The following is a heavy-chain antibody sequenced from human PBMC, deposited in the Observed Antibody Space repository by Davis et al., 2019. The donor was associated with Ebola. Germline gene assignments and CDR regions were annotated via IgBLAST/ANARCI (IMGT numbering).Heavy chain of an antibody. CDR2: INSNSGAT. D-gene: IGHD1-26*01. CDR3: AREPSGSYYDWFDP. V-gene: IGHV1-2*07. Sequence: ASVKVSCKASGYTFTDYLMHWVRQAPGQGPEWMGWINSNSGATNYAHKFQGRVTMTRDKSTSTAYMELSRLRSDDTAVYYCAREPSGSYYDWFDPWGQGTLVTVSS. J-gene: IGHJ5*02. CDR1: GYTFTDYL.